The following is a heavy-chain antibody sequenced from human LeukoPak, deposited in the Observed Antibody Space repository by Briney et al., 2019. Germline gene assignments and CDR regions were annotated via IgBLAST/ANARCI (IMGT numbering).Heavy chain of an antibody. Sequence: ASVKVSCKASRYTFTSYGISWVRQAPGQGLEWMGWISAYNGNTNYAQKLQGRVTMTTDTSTSTAYMELRSLRSDDTAVYYCARDFDYDFWSGYYGEPKNWFDPWGQGTLVTVSS. CDR2: ISAYNGNT. CDR1: RYTFTSYG. V-gene: IGHV1-18*01. CDR3: ARDFDYDFWSGYYGEPKNWFDP. D-gene: IGHD3-3*01. J-gene: IGHJ5*02.